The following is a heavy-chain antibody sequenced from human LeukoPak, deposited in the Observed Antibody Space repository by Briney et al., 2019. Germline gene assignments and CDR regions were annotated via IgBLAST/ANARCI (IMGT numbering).Heavy chain of an antibody. J-gene: IGHJ4*02. V-gene: IGHV3-23*01. D-gene: IGHD2-2*01. Sequence: GGSLRLSCAAYGFTFSSYAMSWVRQAPGKGLEWVSAISGSGGSTYYADSVKSRFTISRDNSKNTLYLQMSSLRAEDTAVYYCAKVPDCSSTSCYAYYFDYWGQGTLVTVSS. CDR3: AKVPDCSSTSCYAYYFDY. CDR1: GFTFSSYA. CDR2: ISGSGGST.